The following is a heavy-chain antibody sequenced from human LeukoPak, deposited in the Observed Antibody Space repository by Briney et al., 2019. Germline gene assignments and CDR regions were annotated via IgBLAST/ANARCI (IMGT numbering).Heavy chain of an antibody. Sequence: SQTLSLTCTVSGGSISSGSYYWSWIRQPAGKGLEWIGRIYTSGSTNYNPSLKSRVTISVDTSKNQFSLKLSSVTAADTAVYYCASEGQWLGWGQGTVVTVSS. CDR1: GGSISSGSYY. CDR2: IYTSGST. D-gene: IGHD6-19*01. CDR3: ASEGQWLG. V-gene: IGHV4-61*02. J-gene: IGHJ4*02.